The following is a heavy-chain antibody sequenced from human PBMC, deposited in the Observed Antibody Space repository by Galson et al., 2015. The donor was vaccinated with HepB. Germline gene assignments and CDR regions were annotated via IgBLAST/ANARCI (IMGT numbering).Heavy chain of an antibody. CDR2: FDPEDGET. D-gene: IGHD3-22*01. CDR1: GYTLTELS. J-gene: IGHJ4*02. CDR3: ATVNYYDSSGYPRGSFDY. Sequence: SVKVSCKVSGYTLTELSMHWVRQTPGKGLEWMGGFDPEDGETIYAQKFQGRVTMTEDTSTDTAYMELSSLRSEDTAVHYCATVNYYDSSGYPRGSFDYWGQGTLVTVSS. V-gene: IGHV1-24*01.